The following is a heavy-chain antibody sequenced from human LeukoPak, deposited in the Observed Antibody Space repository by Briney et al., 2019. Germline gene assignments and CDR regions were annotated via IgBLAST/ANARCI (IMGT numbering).Heavy chain of an antibody. J-gene: IGHJ4*02. CDR3: ATLGSGSSDY. CDR1: GFTFSSYS. Sequence: GGSLRLSCAASGFTFSSYSMNWVRQAPGKGLEWVSYISSSSSTIYYADSVKGRFTISRDNAKNSLYLQMNSLRAEDTAVYYCATLGSGSSDYWGQGTLVTVSS. V-gene: IGHV3-48*04. CDR2: ISSSSSTI. D-gene: IGHD1-26*01.